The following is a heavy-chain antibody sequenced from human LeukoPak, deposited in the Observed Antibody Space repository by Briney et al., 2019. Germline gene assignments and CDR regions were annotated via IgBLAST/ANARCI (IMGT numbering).Heavy chain of an antibody. V-gene: IGHV1-69*04. CDR1: GGTFSSYA. CDR2: IIPILGIA. Sequence: ASVKVSCKASGGTFSSYAISWVRQAPGQGLEWMGRIIPILGIANYAQKFQGRVTITADKSTSTAYMELSSLRSEDTAVYYCAREDLATVVTTLHNWFDPWGQGTLVTVSS. D-gene: IGHD4-23*01. CDR3: AREDLATVVTTLHNWFDP. J-gene: IGHJ5*02.